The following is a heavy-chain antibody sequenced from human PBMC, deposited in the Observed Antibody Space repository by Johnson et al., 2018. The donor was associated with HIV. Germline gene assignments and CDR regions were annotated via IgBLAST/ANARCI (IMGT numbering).Heavy chain of an antibody. D-gene: IGHD6-13*01. J-gene: IGHJ3*02. Sequence: QVQLVESGGGVVQPGRSLRLSCAASGIRLRSYVMHWVRQAPGTGLEWVAVISHDESNKYYADSVKGRFTISRDNSKNTLFLQMNSLRAEDTALYYCAKDYSSSWPYDALDIWGQGTMVTVSS. CDR3: AKDYSSSWPYDALDI. CDR1: GIRLRSYV. CDR2: ISHDESNK. V-gene: IGHV3-30*18.